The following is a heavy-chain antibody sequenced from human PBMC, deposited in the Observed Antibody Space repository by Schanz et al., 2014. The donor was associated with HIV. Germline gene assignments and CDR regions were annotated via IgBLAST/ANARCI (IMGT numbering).Heavy chain of an antibody. J-gene: IGHJ3*02. D-gene: IGHD1-26*01. CDR2: ISYDRSNK. CDR3: AKDGSWEAFDAFDI. V-gene: IGHV3-30*18. CDR1: GFTFSSYG. Sequence: QVQLVESGGGVVQPGRSLRLSWAASGFTFSSYGMHWVRQAPGKGLEWVAVISYDRSNKYYTDSVKGRSTISRDISKNTLYLQMYSLRAEDTAVYYCAKDGSWEAFDAFDIWGQGTMVTVSS.